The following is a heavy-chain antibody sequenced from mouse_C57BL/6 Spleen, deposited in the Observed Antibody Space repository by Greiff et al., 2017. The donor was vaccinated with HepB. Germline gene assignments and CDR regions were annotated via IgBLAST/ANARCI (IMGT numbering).Heavy chain of an antibody. Sequence: VQLQQPGAELVKPGASVKLSCKASGYTFTSYWMHWVKQRPGRGLEWIGRINPYNGDTFYNQKFKGKATLTVDKSSSTAHMELRSLTSEDSAVYYCARGRYYAPFDYWGQGTTLTVSS. CDR3: ARGRYYAPFDY. J-gene: IGHJ2*01. V-gene: IGHV1-53*01. CDR2: INPYNGDT. D-gene: IGHD1-1*01. CDR1: GYTFTSYW.